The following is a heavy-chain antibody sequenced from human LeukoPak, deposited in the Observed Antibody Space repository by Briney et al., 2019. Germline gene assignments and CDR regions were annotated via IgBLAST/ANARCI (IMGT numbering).Heavy chain of an antibody. CDR1: GLTFSNYE. V-gene: IGHV3-48*03. CDR3: ARDYGGSSPFDY. D-gene: IGHD4-23*01. J-gene: IGHJ4*02. Sequence: GGSLRLSCAASGLTFSNYEMHWVRQAPGKGLEWVSYISSSGSDIYYADSVKGRFTISRDNAKNSLYLHMNSLRAEDTAVYYCARDYGGSSPFDYWGQGTLVTVSS. CDR2: ISSSGSDI.